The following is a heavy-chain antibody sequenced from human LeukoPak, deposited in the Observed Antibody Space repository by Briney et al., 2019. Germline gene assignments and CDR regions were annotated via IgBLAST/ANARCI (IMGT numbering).Heavy chain of an antibody. V-gene: IGHV3-23*01. J-gene: IGHJ4*02. CDR1: GFTFSSYA. D-gene: IGHD2-15*01. CDR3: AKDRPYCSGGSCPFDY. CDR2: ISGSGGTT. Sequence: GGSLRLSCAASGFTFSSYAMHWVRQAPGKGLEWVSVISGSGGTTYYADSVKGRFTTSRDNSKNTLYLQMNSLRAEDTAVYYCAKDRPYCSGGSCPFDYWGQGTLVTVSS.